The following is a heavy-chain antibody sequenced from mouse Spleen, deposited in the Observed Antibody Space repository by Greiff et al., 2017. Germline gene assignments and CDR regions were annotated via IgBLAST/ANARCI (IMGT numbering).Heavy chain of an antibody. V-gene: IGHV5-9-3*01. Sequence: EVQLVESGGGLVKPGGSLKLSCAASGFTFSSYAMSWVRQTPEKRLEWVATISSGGSYTYYPDSVKGRFTISRDNAKNTLYLQMSSLRSEDTAMYYCARQGDYYGSPYYFDYWGQGTTLTVSS. CDR3: ARQGDYYGSPYYFDY. J-gene: IGHJ2*01. CDR2: ISSGGSYT. CDR1: GFTFSSYA. D-gene: IGHD1-1*01.